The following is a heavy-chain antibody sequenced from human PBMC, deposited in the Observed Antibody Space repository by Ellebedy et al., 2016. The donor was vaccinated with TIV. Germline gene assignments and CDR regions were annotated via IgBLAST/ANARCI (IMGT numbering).Heavy chain of an antibody. J-gene: IGHJ5*02. Sequence: PGGSLRLSCAASGFTFSDFWMSWVRQAPGKGLEWVAHIKTDGSETYYVDSVQGRFNISRDNAKNALFLQMDGLRVDDSAVYYWLGVGVFNLWGQGAPVTVSS. CDR1: GFTFSDFW. V-gene: IGHV3-7*01. CDR2: IKTDGSET. CDR3: LGVGVFNL. D-gene: IGHD3-3*01.